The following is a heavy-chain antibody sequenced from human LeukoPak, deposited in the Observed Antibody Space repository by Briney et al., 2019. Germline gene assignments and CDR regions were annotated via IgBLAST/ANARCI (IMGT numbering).Heavy chain of an antibody. CDR2: IYHSGST. CDR1: GYSVSSGYW. Sequence: SETLSLTCAVSGYSVSSGYWWSWVRQSPGKGLEWIGYIYHSGSTYYNPSLKSRVTISVDRSKNQFSLKLSSVTAADTAVYYCARSRTTDAFDIWGQGTMVTVSS. J-gene: IGHJ3*02. D-gene: IGHD2/OR15-2a*01. CDR3: ARSRTTDAFDI. V-gene: IGHV4-4*02.